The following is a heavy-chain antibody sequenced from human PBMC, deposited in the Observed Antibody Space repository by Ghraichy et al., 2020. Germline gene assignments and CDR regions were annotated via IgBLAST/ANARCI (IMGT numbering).Heavy chain of an antibody. J-gene: IGHJ3*01. V-gene: IGHV3-23*01. CDR2: INGSGGRN. CDR3: AKARPALWDFDF. CDR1: GFTFISFS. D-gene: IGHD1-26*01. Sequence: GGSLRLSCAASGFTFISFSMSWVRPAPGKGLEWVSPINGSGGRNYYADSVRGRFTISRDNSKNTLYLQMNSLRAEDTAVYYCAKARPALWDFDFWGQGTMVTVSS.